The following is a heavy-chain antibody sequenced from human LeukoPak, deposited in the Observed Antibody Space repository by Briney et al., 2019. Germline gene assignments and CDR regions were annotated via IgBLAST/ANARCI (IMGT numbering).Heavy chain of an antibody. CDR3: ARDLGYSSSWYYYYGMDV. CDR1: GFTVSSNY. Sequence: GGSLRVSCAASGFTVSSNYMSWVRQAPGKGLEWVSVIYSGGSTYYADSVKGRFTISRDNSKNTLYLQMNSLRAEDTAVYYCARDLGYSSSWYYYYGMDVWGQGTTVTVSS. D-gene: IGHD6-13*01. CDR2: IYSGGST. J-gene: IGHJ6*02. V-gene: IGHV3-66*01.